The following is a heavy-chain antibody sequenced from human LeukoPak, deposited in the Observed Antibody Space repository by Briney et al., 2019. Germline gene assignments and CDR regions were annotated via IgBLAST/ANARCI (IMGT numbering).Heavy chain of an antibody. D-gene: IGHD3-22*01. V-gene: IGHV1-46*01. Sequence: ASVKVSCKASGYTFTSYYMHWVRQAPGQGLEWMGIINPSGGSTSYAQKFQGRVTMTRDMSTSTVYMELSSLRSEDTAVYYCARGVGPYYYDSSGYYNYWGQGTLVTVPS. CDR3: ARGVGPYYYDSSGYYNY. J-gene: IGHJ4*02. CDR1: GYTFTSYY. CDR2: INPSGGST.